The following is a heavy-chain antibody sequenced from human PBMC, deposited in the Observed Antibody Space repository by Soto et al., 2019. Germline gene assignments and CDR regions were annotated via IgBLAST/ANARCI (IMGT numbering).Heavy chain of an antibody. CDR1: GFTVSSNY. J-gene: IGHJ5*02. CDR2: IYSGGST. V-gene: IGHV3-53*05. Sequence: GGSLRLSCAASGFTVSSNYMSWVRQAPGKGLEWVSVIYSGGSTYYADSVKGRFTISRDNSKNTVYLQMNSLRAEDTAVYFCARDPGIAAAVEWLDPWGQGTLVTVSS. D-gene: IGHD6-13*01. CDR3: ARDPGIAAAVEWLDP.